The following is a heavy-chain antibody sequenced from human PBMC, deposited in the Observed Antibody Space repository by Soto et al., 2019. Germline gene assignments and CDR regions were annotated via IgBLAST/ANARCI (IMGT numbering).Heavy chain of an antibody. Sequence: QVQLQESGPGLVKPSQTLSLTCTVSGGSINSGGYCWSWIRQHPGKGLDWIGCISYGGSTSYNPSLKSRVTISVDTSKNQFSLKLTSVTAADTAVYYCSRELLVWGQGALITVSS. V-gene: IGHV4-31*03. J-gene: IGHJ4*02. CDR2: ISYGGST. D-gene: IGHD2-15*01. CDR3: SRELLV. CDR1: GGSINSGGYC.